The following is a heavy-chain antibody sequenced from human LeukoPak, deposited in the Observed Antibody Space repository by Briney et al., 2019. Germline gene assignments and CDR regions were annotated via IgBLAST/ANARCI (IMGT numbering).Heavy chain of an antibody. Sequence: ASVKVSCKASGYTFTGYYMHWVRQAPGQGLEWMGWINPNSGGANYAQKFQGRVTMTRDTSISTAYMELSRLRSDDTAVYYCARLGIAAAGTMTYWGQGTLVTVSS. CDR3: ARLGIAAAGTMTY. CDR1: GYTFTGYY. CDR2: INPNSGGA. V-gene: IGHV1-2*02. J-gene: IGHJ4*02. D-gene: IGHD6-13*01.